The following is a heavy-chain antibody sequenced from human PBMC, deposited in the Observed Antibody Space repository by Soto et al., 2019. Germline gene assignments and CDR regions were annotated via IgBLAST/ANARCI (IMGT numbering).Heavy chain of an antibody. CDR2: IIPIFGTP. J-gene: IGHJ4*02. CDR3: AGRCDGTNCLAHFDY. CDR1: GGTFNNSV. D-gene: IGHD2-2*01. Sequence: QVQLVQSGAEVKKPGSSVKVSCRASGGTFNNSVINWVRQAPGQGLEWLAGIIPIFGTPNYAQKFQGRVTITADKSTSTAYMELNSLRSEDTAVYYCAGRCDGTNCLAHFDYWGQGTLVTVSS. V-gene: IGHV1-69*06.